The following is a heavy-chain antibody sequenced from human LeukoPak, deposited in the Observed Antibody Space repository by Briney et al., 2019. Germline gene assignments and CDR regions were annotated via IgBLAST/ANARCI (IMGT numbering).Heavy chain of an antibody. CDR2: IDWDDDK. Sequence: SGPALVKPTPTLTLTCTFSGFSLTTSGMCVSWNRQPPGKALEWLARIDWDDDKYYSTSLKTRLSISKDTSKNQVVFTMTNMDPVDTATYYCARISRSGPFDYWGQGTLVTVSS. CDR3: ARISRSGPFDY. D-gene: IGHD3-10*01. CDR1: GFSLTTSGMC. V-gene: IGHV2-70*11. J-gene: IGHJ4*02.